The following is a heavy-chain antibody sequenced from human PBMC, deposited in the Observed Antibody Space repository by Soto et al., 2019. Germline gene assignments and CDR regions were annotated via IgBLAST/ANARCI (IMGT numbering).Heavy chain of an antibody. V-gene: IGHV1-69*12. Sequence: QVQLVQSGAEVTKPGSSVRVSCKASGGTFSKYKITWVRQAPGQGLEWMGGIIPVFGTANYAQKFQGRVTIPAAESTTTAYLEGSSLRSDDTALYYWARYCSGGACFSDHHFYYGMDVWGQGTTVTVSS. J-gene: IGHJ6*02. CDR3: ARYCSGGACFSDHHFYYGMDV. CDR2: IIPVFGTA. D-gene: IGHD2-15*01. CDR1: GGTFSKYK.